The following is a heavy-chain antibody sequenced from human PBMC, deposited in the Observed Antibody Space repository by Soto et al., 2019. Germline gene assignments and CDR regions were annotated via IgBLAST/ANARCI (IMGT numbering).Heavy chain of an antibody. D-gene: IGHD2-15*01. CDR3: ARASPYCSGGSCYSTIPDAFDI. V-gene: IGHV1-8*01. CDR2: MNPNSGNT. CDR1: GYTFTSYD. J-gene: IGHJ3*02. Sequence: GASVKVSCKASGYTFTSYDINCVRQATGQGLEWMGWMNPNSGNTGYAQKFQGRVTMTRNTSISTAYMELSSLRSEDTAVYYCARASPYCSGGSCYSTIPDAFDIWGQGTMVTVSS.